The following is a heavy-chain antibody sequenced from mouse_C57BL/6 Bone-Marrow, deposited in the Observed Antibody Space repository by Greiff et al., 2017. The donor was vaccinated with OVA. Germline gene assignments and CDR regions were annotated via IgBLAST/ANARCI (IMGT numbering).Heavy chain of an antibody. Sequence: QVQLQQSGPELVKPGASVKISCKASGYAFSSSWMNWVKQRPGKGLEWIGRIYPGDGDTNYNGKFKGKATLTVDKSSSTAYMQLSSLTSEDSAVYYCARSQGGRFAYWGQGTLVTVSA. CDR2: IYPGDGDT. CDR1: GYAFSSSW. D-gene: IGHD3-2*02. J-gene: IGHJ3*01. V-gene: IGHV1-82*01. CDR3: ARSQGGRFAY.